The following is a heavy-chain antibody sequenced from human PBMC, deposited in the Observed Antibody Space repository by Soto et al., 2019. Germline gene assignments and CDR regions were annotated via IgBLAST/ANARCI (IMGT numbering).Heavy chain of an antibody. Sequence: GGSLRLSCAASEFTFANAWISWVRQAPGKGLEWVGRIKSKADGGTTDYAAPVKGRFTISRDESQNTLYLQMNSLKTGGTAVYYCTSLYYGHWGQGTLVTVS. CDR3: TSLYYGH. CDR1: EFTFANAW. D-gene: IGHD4-17*01. V-gene: IGHV3-15*01. CDR2: IKSKADGGTT. J-gene: IGHJ4*02.